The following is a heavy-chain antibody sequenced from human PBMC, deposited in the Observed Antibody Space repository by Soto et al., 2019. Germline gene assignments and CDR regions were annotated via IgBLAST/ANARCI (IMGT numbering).Heavy chain of an antibody. CDR2: ISYDGSNK. D-gene: IGHD3-10*01. V-gene: IGHV3-30*03. Sequence: GGSLRLSCAASGFTFSSYGMHWVRQAPGKGLEWVAVISYDGSNKYYADSVKGRFTISRDNSKNTLYLQMNSLRAEDTAVYYCATLLWFGELLWDYWGQGTLVTVSS. CDR1: GFTFSSYG. CDR3: ATLLWFGELLWDY. J-gene: IGHJ4*02.